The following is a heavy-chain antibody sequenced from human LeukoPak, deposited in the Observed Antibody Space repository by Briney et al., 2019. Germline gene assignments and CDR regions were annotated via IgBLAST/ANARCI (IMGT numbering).Heavy chain of an antibody. CDR3: AKDKRPNYDFWSGYLGLGDKTNGQNWFDP. Sequence: PGGSLRLSCAASGFTFSSYSMNWVRQAPGKGLEWVSAISGSGGSTYCADSVKGRFTISRDNSKNTLYLQMNSLRAEDTAVYYCAKDKRPNYDFWSGYLGLGDKTNGQNWFDPWGQGTLVTVSS. V-gene: IGHV3-23*01. CDR1: GFTFSSYS. J-gene: IGHJ5*02. D-gene: IGHD3-3*01. CDR2: ISGSGGST.